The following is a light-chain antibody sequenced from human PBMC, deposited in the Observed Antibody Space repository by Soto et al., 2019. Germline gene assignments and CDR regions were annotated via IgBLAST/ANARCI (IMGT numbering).Light chain of an antibody. CDR1: QSISIW. J-gene: IGKJ1*01. CDR3: QQYDNYRT. Sequence: DIQMTQSPSTLSASVGDRVTITFRASQSISIWLAWYQQKPGKAPKLLIYKASNLESGVPSRFSGSGSGTAFTLTISSLQPDDFATYYCQQYDNYRTFGQGTKVDIK. V-gene: IGKV1-5*03. CDR2: KAS.